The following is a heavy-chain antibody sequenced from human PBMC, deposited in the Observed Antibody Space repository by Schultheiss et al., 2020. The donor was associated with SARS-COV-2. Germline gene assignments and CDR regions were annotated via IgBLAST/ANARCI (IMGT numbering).Heavy chain of an antibody. CDR1: GFTFSSYA. Sequence: GGSLRLSCAASGFTFSSYAMHWVRQAPGKGLEWVALISYDGSNKYYADSVKGRFTISRDNAKNSLYLQMNSLRAEDTAVYYCARVSRYDYVWGSYRFSPLDYWGQGTLVTVSS. J-gene: IGHJ4*02. D-gene: IGHD3-16*02. CDR2: ISYDGSNK. V-gene: IGHV3-30*04. CDR3: ARVSRYDYVWGSYRFSPLDY.